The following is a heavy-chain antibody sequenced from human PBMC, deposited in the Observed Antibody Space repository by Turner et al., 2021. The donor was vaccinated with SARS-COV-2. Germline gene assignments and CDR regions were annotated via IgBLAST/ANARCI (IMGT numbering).Heavy chain of an antibody. Sequence: QVHLQESGPALVKPSETLSLTCTVSGGSIIGFYWCWIRQPAGEGLVWIGRIYPSGSTNYYPSLESRVTMSVDTSSNQFFRTLTSVTAADTAVYYCAEPRQGYWGQGTLVTVSA. J-gene: IGHJ4*02. CDR3: AEPRQGY. V-gene: IGHV4-4*07. CDR2: IYPSGST. CDR1: GGSIIGFY.